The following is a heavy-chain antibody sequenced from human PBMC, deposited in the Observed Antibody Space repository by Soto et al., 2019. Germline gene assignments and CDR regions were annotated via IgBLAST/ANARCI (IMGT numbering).Heavy chain of an antibody. CDR3: ARLLYDMIGYYYCDY. CDR2: IYFSGNI. V-gene: IGHV4-39*01. Sequence: QLQLQESGPGLAKPSETLSLTCSVSGGSISSSSSYWGWIRQPPGKGLAWIGSIYFSGNIYHNPSLKSRVNMSIATSKNQFSLNLSSVTAADTAVYYCARLLYDMIGYYYCDYWGQGTLVTVSS. CDR1: GGSISSSSSY. D-gene: IGHD3-22*01. J-gene: IGHJ4*02.